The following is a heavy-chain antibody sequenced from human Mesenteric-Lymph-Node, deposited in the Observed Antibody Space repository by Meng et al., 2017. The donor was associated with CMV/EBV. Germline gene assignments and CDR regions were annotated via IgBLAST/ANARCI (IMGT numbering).Heavy chain of an antibody. CDR1: GFTFSSYA. Sequence: GESLKISCAASGFTFSSYAMHWVRQAPGKGLEWVTLISYDGSSKYYADSVKGRFTISRDNSKNTLYLQMNSLRPEDTAVYYCTRGYDFWSGFHNWYFDLWGRGILVTVSS. V-gene: IGHV3-30-3*01. D-gene: IGHD3-3*01. CDR3: TRGYDFWSGFHNWYFDL. J-gene: IGHJ2*01. CDR2: ISYDGSSK.